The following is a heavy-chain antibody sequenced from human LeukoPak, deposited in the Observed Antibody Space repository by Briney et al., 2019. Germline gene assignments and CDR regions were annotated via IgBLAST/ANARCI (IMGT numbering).Heavy chain of an antibody. CDR2: IYHSGST. V-gene: IGHV4-30-2*01. CDR1: GGSISSGGYS. Sequence: SQTLSLTCAVSGGSISSGGYSWSWIRQPPGKGLEWIGYIYHSGSTYYNPSLKSRVTISVDRSKNQFSLKLSSVTAADTAVYYCARGYGDYLGYFDYWGQGTLVTVSS. J-gene: IGHJ4*02. D-gene: IGHD4-17*01. CDR3: ARGYGDYLGYFDY.